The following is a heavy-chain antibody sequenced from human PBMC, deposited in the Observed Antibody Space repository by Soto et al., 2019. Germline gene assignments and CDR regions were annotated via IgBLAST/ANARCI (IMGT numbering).Heavy chain of an antibody. V-gene: IGHV3-53*04. CDR2: IYSGGST. J-gene: IGHJ1*01. CDR3: ARDSPNDNSRGAEYFQH. CDR1: GFTVSRNY. D-gene: IGHD3-22*01. Sequence: PGGSLRLSCAASGFTVSRNYMTWVRQAPGKGLEWVSVIYSGGSTYYADSVKGRFTISRHNSKNTLYLQMNSLRAEDTAVYYCARDSPNDNSRGAEYFQHWGQGTLVTVSS.